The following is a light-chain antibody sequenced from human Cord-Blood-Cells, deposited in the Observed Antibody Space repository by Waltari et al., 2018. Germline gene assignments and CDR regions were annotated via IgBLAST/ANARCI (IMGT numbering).Light chain of an antibody. V-gene: IGLV3-19*01. CDR3: NSRDSSGNHPNWV. CDR1: SLRSYY. Sequence: SSELTQDPAVSVALGQTVRITCQGDSLRSYYASWYQQKPGQAPVLVIYGKNNRPPGMPDRFSGSSSGNTASLTITGAQAEDEADYYCNSRDSSGNHPNWVFGGGTKLTVL. CDR2: GKN. J-gene: IGLJ3*02.